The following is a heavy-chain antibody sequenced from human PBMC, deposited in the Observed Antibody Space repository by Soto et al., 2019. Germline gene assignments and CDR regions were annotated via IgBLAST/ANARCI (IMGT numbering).Heavy chain of an antibody. D-gene: IGHD6-13*01. V-gene: IGHV3-23*01. Sequence: GGSLRLSCAASGFTFNTYAITWVRQAPGRGLEWVSAISGSGRSTYYADSVKGRFTISRDNSKNTLYLQMNSLRAEDTAVYYCAKEFAAGYYYYYGMDVWGQGTTVTVSS. J-gene: IGHJ6*02. CDR3: AKEFAAGYYYYYGMDV. CDR1: GFTFNTYA. CDR2: ISGSGRST.